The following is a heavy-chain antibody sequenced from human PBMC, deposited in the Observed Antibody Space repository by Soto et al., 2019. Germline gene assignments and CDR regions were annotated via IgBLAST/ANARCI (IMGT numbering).Heavy chain of an antibody. D-gene: IGHD3-22*01. CDR3: ARRRITMIVVVFDAFDI. Sequence: QVQWQGSGPVLWKLSGPLSLTCAVSGGSISSSYWWGWVRQPPGKGLEWIGEIYHSGSTNYNPSLTSRVTISVDKSKNQFSLKLSSVTAADTAVYYCARRRITMIVVVFDAFDIWGQGTMVTVSS. CDR2: IYHSGST. CDR1: GGSISSSYW. V-gene: IGHV4-4*02. J-gene: IGHJ3*02.